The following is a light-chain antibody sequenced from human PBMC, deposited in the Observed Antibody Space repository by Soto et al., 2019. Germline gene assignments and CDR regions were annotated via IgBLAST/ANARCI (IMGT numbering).Light chain of an antibody. J-gene: IGLJ2*01. CDR1: TGAVTSGHF. V-gene: IGLV7-43*01. CDR2: STT. Sequence: QAVVTQEPSLTVSPGGTVTLTCASSTGAVTSGHFPNWIQQRPGQAPRPLIYSTTNKHSRTPAPFSGSLLGGKAALTLSGVQPEDEAEYYCLLYYGGAQGVVFGGGTKLTVL. CDR3: LLYYGGAQGVV.